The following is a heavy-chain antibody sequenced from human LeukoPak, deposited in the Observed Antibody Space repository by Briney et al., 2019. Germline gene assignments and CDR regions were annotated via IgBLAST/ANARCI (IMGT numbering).Heavy chain of an antibody. CDR3: AKDGGLWVSAHWGDS. CDR1: GFTVSSNY. V-gene: IGHV3-53*01. Sequence: GGSLRLSCAASGFTVSSNYMSWVRQAPGKGLEWVSVIYSGGSTYYADSVKGRFTVSRDNSKNTLFLQMNSLRAEDTAVYYCAKDGGLWVSAHWGDSWGRGTLVTVSS. CDR2: IYSGGST. D-gene: IGHD7-27*01. J-gene: IGHJ4*02.